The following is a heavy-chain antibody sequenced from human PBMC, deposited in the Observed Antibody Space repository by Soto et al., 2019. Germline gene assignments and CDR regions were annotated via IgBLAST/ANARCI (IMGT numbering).Heavy chain of an antibody. Sequence: SETLSLTCAVSGGSISSGGYSWSWIRQPPGKGLEWIGYIYHSGSTYYNPSLKSRVTISVDRSKNQFSLELSSVTAADTAVYYCARGMTTVTTLDYWGQGTLVTVSS. CDR2: IYHSGST. D-gene: IGHD4-4*01. J-gene: IGHJ4*02. CDR3: ARGMTTVTTLDY. CDR1: GGSISSGGYS. V-gene: IGHV4-30-2*01.